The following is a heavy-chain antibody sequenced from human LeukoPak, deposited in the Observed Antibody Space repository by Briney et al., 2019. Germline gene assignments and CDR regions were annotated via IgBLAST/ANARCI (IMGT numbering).Heavy chain of an antibody. CDR2: INLNSGGT. V-gene: IGHV1-2*02. J-gene: IGHJ4*02. D-gene: IGHD2-2*01. Sequence: ASVKVSCKASGYTFTGYYMHWVRQAPGQGLEWMGWINLNSGGTNYAQKFQGRVTMTRDTSISTAYMELSRLRSDDTAVYYCASRYCSSTSCYAYYFDYWGQGTLVTVSS. CDR3: ASRYCSSTSCYAYYFDY. CDR1: GYTFTGYY.